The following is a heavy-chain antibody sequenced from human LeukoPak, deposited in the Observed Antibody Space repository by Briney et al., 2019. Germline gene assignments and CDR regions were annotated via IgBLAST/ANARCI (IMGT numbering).Heavy chain of an antibody. CDR1: GFTFSSYA. Sequence: GGSLRLSCAASGFTFSSYAMSWVRQAPGKGLEWVPGIRVGGGSKYYAHSVKGRFTISRDNSKNTLYLQMNTLRADDTAVYYCAKQVPAAMGYYFDYWGQGTLVTVSS. V-gene: IGHV3-23*01. D-gene: IGHD2-2*01. J-gene: IGHJ4*02. CDR3: AKQVPAAMGYYFDY. CDR2: IRVGGGSK.